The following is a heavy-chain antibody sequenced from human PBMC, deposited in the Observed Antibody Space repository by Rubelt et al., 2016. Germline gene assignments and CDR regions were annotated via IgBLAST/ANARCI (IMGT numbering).Heavy chain of an antibody. V-gene: IGHV3-72*01. CDR3: TRGYYGDYRGTNVDY. D-gene: IGHD4-17*01. CDR1: GFSFSDHY. J-gene: IGHJ4*02. CDR2: IRKKANSYST. Sequence: EVQLVESGGGLVQPGGSLRLSCAASGFSFSDHYMDWVRQAPGKGLEWVARIRKKANSYSTEYAASVKGRFTILRDDSKNSVYLQMNSLKIEDTAGYFCTRGYYGDYRGTNVDYWGQGTLVTVSS.